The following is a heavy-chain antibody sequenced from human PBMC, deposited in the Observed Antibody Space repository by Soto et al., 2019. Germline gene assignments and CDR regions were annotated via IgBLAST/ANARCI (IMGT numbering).Heavy chain of an antibody. CDR1: GFTFDDYA. Sequence: SLRLSCAASGFTFDDYAMHWVRQAPGKGLQWVSGISWKNNNLVYADSVKGRFTISRDNARNSLYLQMNSLRTEDTAFYYCAKDPYAVPGGAYLDSWGQGTLVTVSS. CDR2: ISWKNNNL. J-gene: IGHJ4*02. CDR3: AKDPYAVPGGAYLDS. D-gene: IGHD2-2*01. V-gene: IGHV3-9*01.